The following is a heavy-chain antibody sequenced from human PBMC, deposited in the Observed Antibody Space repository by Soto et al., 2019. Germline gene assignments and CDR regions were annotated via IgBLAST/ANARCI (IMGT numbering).Heavy chain of an antibody. J-gene: IGHJ3*02. CDR1: GFTFSNYG. CDR2: ISYDGSNK. Sequence: LSCAASGFTFSNYGMHWVRQAPGKGLEWVAVISYDGSNKYYADSVKGRFTISRDNSKNTLYLQMNSLRAEDTAVYYCAKDLGSGSYLFDAFDIWGQGTMVTVSS. D-gene: IGHD1-26*01. V-gene: IGHV3-30*18. CDR3: AKDLGSGSYLFDAFDI.